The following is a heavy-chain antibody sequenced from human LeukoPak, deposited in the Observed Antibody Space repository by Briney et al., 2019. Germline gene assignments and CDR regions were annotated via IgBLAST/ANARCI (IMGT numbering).Heavy chain of an antibody. V-gene: IGHV1-69*05. CDR3: ATPKPYYYDRPSGAEYCQH. J-gene: IGHJ1*01. CDR2: IIPLFRTA. Sequence: GASVKVSCKPSGGTLIRYAISWVRQAPGQGLEWMGRIIPLFRTANYPQTFLGRVTITTDESTSTAYMEVSSLRSEDTAVYYCATPKPYYYDRPSGAEYCQHWGQGTLVTVSS. D-gene: IGHD3-22*01. CDR1: GGTLIRYA.